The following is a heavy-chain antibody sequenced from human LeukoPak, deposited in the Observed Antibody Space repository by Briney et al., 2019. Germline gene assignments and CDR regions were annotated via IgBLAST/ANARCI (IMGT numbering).Heavy chain of an antibody. V-gene: IGHV3-23*01. J-gene: IGHJ4*02. CDR3: ARDRYYYDSSGFFDY. D-gene: IGHD3-22*01. CDR1: GFTFSSYA. Sequence: GGSLRLSCAASGFTFSSYAMSWVRQAPGKGLEWVSAISGSGGSTYYADSVKGRFTISRDNSKNTLYLQMNSLRAEDTAVYYCARDRYYYDSSGFFDYWGQGTLVTVSS. CDR2: ISGSGGST.